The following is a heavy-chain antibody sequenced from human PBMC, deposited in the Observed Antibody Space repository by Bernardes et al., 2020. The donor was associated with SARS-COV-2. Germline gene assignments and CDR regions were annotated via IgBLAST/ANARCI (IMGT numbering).Heavy chain of an antibody. J-gene: IGHJ6*02. CDR2: IWYDGSNK. D-gene: IGHD6-19*01. V-gene: IGHV3-33*01. Sequence: GLEWVAVIWYDGSNKYYADSVKGRFTISRDNSKNTLYLQMNSLRAEDTAVYYCARDQGAVAGRDYYYYGMDVWGQGTTVTVSS. CDR3: ARDQGAVAGRDYYYYGMDV.